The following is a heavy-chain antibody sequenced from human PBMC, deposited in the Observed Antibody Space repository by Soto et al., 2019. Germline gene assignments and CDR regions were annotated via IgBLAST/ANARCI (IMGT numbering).Heavy chain of an antibody. CDR2: LNPNSGNT. V-gene: IGHV1-8*01. J-gene: IGHJ4*02. D-gene: IGHD3-22*01. CDR1: GYTFKNYD. CDR3: VRGHNYYESSGYYGD. Sequence: QVQLVQSGAEVKKPGASVKVSCKASGYTFKNYDINWVRQAAGQRLEWMGWLNPNSGNTGYAQKFQGRVTMTRSNSESTAYMELTSLRSEDTAVYYCVRGHNYYESSGYYGDWGQGTLVTVSS.